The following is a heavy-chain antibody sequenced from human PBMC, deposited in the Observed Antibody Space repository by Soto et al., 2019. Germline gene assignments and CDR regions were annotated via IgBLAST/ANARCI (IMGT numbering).Heavy chain of an antibody. CDR2: IIPIFGTT. V-gene: IGHV1-69*12. J-gene: IGHJ3*02. CDR3: ARVGYCLGISCYNPQGGAFNI. Sequence: QVQLVQSGAEVKKPGSSVKVSCKASGGTFSSYAINWVRQAPGQGLQWMGGIIPIFGTTTYAQKFQDRVTITADESTSTAYMELSSLRSEDTAVYYCARVGYCLGISCYNPQGGAFNIWGQGTMVTVSS. D-gene: IGHD2-2*02. CDR1: GGTFSSYA.